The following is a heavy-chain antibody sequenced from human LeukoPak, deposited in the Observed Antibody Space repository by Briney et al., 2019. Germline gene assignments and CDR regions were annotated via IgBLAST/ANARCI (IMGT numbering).Heavy chain of an antibody. Sequence: GGSLRLSCAASGFTFSSYGMHWVCQAPGKGLEWVAVIWYDGSNKYYADSVKGRFTISRDNSKNTLYLQMNSLRAEDTAVYYCARVYCSSTSCLTYYYYGMDVWGQGTTVTVSS. V-gene: IGHV3-33*01. CDR2: IWYDGSNK. J-gene: IGHJ6*02. D-gene: IGHD2-2*01. CDR1: GFTFSSYG. CDR3: ARVYCSSTSCLTYYYYGMDV.